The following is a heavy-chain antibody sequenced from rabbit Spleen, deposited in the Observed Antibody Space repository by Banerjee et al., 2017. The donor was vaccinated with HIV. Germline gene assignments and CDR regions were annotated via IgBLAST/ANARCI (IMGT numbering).Heavy chain of an antibody. CDR3: ARFGWSGDSYLGGFDP. J-gene: IGHJ2*01. CDR2: IYAGSSGST. Sequence: QEQVVESGGGLVKPEGSLTLTCTASGFSFSSYYHMCWVRQAPGKGLEWIACIYAGSSGSTYYASWAKGRFTISKTSSTTVTLQMTSLTAADTATYFCARFGWSGDSYLGGFDPWGPGTLVTVS. V-gene: IGHV1S45*01. CDR1: GFSFSSYYH. D-gene: IGHD6-1*01.